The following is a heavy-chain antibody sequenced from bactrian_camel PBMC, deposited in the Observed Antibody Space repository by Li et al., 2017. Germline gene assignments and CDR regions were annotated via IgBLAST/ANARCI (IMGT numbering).Heavy chain of an antibody. CDR2: IDSDGST. Sequence: HVQLVESGGGSVQPGGSLTLSCTGAPPGFSNTRYCLGWFRQAPGKEREGVARIDSDGSTIYIDSVKGRFTISKDNAKNTLYLQMNSLKSEDTALYYCAPLGSGDFAFWGQGTQVTVS. V-gene: IGHV3S6*01. CDR1: GFSNTRYC. CDR3: APLGSGDFAF. J-gene: IGHJ6*01. D-gene: IGHD5*01.